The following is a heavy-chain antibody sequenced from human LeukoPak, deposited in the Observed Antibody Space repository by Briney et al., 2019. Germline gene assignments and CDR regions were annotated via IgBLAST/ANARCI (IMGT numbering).Heavy chain of an antibody. V-gene: IGHV3-23*01. Sequence: PGGSLRLSCAASGFTFNNYAMSWVRQAPGKGLEWVSAISGSGGSTYYADSVKGRFTISRDNSKTTLYLQMNSLRAEDTAVYYCARVGGGGSGWYIDYWGQGTLVTVSS. CDR2: ISGSGGST. CDR1: GFTFNNYA. D-gene: IGHD6-19*01. CDR3: ARVGGGGSGWYIDY. J-gene: IGHJ4*02.